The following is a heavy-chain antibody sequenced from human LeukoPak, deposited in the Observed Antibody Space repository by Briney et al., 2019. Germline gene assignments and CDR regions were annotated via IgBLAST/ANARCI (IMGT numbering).Heavy chain of an antibody. CDR1: GFTFSIFW. J-gene: IGHJ4*02. V-gene: IGHV3-74*01. CDR2: INSDGSST. CDR3: ARRWAVAAVDY. D-gene: IGHD6-19*01. Sequence: GGSLRLSCAASGFTFSIFWMHWVRRAPGKGPVWVSRINSDGSSTDYADSVKGRFTISRDNAKNTLYLQMNSLRTEGTAVYYCARRWAVAAVDYWGQGTLVTVSS.